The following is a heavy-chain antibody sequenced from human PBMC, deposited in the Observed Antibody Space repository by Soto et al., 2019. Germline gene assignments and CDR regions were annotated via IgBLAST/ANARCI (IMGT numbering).Heavy chain of an antibody. CDR3: AREKGAAGTFDF. Sequence: QVQLVQSGAEVKETGASVKVSCKGSGYSFTRYAIHWVRQAPGQTLEWMGWINAGGGGTKYSQKLQGRVTISRDTSATTVYVDLSSLRYEDTAVYYCAREKGAAGTFDFWGQGTLVTVSS. CDR2: INAGGGGT. J-gene: IGHJ4*02. V-gene: IGHV1-3*01. CDR1: GYSFTRYA. D-gene: IGHD6-13*01.